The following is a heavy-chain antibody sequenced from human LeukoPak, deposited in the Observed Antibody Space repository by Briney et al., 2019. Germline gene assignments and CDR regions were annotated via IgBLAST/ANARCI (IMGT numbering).Heavy chain of an antibody. CDR1: GYTFTSYG. CDR3: ARVSTVTRRTGFDAFDI. Sequence: ASVKVSCKASGYTFTSYGISWVRQAPGQGIEWMGRINPNSGGTNYAQKFQGRVTMTRDTSISTAYMELSRLRSDDTAVYYCARVSTVTRRTGFDAFDIWGQGTMVTVSS. J-gene: IGHJ3*02. CDR2: INPNSGGT. V-gene: IGHV1-2*06. D-gene: IGHD4-17*01.